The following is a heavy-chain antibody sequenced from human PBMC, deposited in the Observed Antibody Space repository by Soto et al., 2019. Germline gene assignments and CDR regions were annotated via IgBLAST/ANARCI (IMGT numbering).Heavy chain of an antibody. Sequence: EVQLVQSGAEVKKPGESLRISCKGSGYSFTSYWISWVRQMPGKGLEWMGRIDPSDSYTNYSPSFQGHVTISADKSISTAYLQWSSLKASDTAMYYCASLPEYYYGSGSSLLNRPIWGQGTMVTVSS. CDR1: GYSFTSYW. J-gene: IGHJ3*02. V-gene: IGHV5-10-1*03. D-gene: IGHD3-10*01. CDR3: ASLPEYYYGSGSSLLNRPI. CDR2: IDPSDSYT.